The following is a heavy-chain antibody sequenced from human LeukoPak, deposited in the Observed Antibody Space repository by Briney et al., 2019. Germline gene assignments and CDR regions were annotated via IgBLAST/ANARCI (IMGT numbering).Heavy chain of an antibody. CDR1: GFTFSSYS. CDR3: AREMTTIQDLDY. J-gene: IGHJ4*02. V-gene: IGHV3-48*02. Sequence: PGGSLRLSCAASGFTFSSYSMNWVRQAPGKGLEWVSHISSGSGSISYADSVKGRFTISRDNAKNSLYLQMNSLRDEDTAVYYCAREMTTIQDLDYWGQGTLVTVSS. D-gene: IGHD5-24*01. CDR2: ISSGSGSI.